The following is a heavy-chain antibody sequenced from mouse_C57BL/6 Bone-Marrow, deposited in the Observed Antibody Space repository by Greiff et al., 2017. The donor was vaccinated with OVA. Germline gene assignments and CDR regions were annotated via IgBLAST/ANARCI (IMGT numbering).Heavy chain of an antibody. D-gene: IGHD4-1*01. V-gene: IGHV5-17*01. CDR1: GFTFSDYG. CDR3: AREGTGRYFDV. Sequence: EVKLVESGGGLVKPGGSLKLSCAASGFTFSDYGMHWVRQAPEKGLEWVAYISSGSSTIYYADTVKGRFTISRDNAKNTLFLQMTSLRSEDTAMYYCAREGTGRYFDVWGTGTTVTVSS. CDR2: ISSGSSTI. J-gene: IGHJ1*03.